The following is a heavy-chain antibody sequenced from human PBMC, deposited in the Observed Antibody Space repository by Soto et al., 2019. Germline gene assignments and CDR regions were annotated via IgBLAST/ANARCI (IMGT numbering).Heavy chain of an antibody. V-gene: IGHV4-34*01. Sequence: SETLSLTCAVYGGSFSGYYWSWIRQPPGKGLEWIGEINHSGSTNYNPSLKSRVTISVDTSKNQFSLKLSSVTAADTAVYYCSRLPMITFGGVIVRSAFDIWGQGTMVTVSS. CDR2: INHSGST. D-gene: IGHD3-16*02. J-gene: IGHJ3*02. CDR1: GGSFSGYY. CDR3: SRLPMITFGGVIVRSAFDI.